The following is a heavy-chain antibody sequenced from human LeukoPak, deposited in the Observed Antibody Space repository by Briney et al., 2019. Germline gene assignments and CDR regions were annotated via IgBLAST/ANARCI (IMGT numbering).Heavy chain of an antibody. J-gene: IGHJ4*02. Sequence: PGGSLRLSCAASGFTVSSNYMSWVRQAPGKGLEWASFIYSGGSTYYADSVKGRFTISSDNSKNTLNSLRVEDTAVYYCARVGEGAAKDWGQGTLVTVSS. V-gene: IGHV3-53*01. CDR3: ARVGEGAAKD. D-gene: IGHD1-26*01. CDR1: GFTVSSNY. CDR2: IYSGGST.